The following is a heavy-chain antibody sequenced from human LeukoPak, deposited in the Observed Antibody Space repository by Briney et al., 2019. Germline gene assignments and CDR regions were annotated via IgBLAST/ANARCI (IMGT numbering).Heavy chain of an antibody. V-gene: IGHV4-59*01. J-gene: IGHJ5*02. CDR1: AGSINIYY. Sequence: SETLSLTCTVSAGSINIYYWSWIRQPPGKGLEWIGHTYYSGSTNYNTSLKSRVTISVDTSKHQFSLKLSCGTAAHTAVYYCTTVSPGIAVAGSHWFDPWGQGNLVTVSS. CDR3: TTVSPGIAVAGSHWFDP. CDR2: TYYSGST. D-gene: IGHD6-19*01.